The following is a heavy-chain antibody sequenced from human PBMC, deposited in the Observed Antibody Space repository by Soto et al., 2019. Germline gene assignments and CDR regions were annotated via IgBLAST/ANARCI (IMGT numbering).Heavy chain of an antibody. CDR2: IWYDGSNK. Sequence: PGGSLRLSCAASGFTFSTFNMNWVRQAPGKGLEWVAVIWYDGSNKYYADSVKGRFTISRDNSKNTLYLQMNSLRAEDTAVYYCAREIKDYDFWSGYPDYYYYGMDVWGQGTTVTVSS. CDR1: GFTFSTFN. V-gene: IGHV3-33*08. J-gene: IGHJ6*02. CDR3: AREIKDYDFWSGYPDYYYYGMDV. D-gene: IGHD3-3*01.